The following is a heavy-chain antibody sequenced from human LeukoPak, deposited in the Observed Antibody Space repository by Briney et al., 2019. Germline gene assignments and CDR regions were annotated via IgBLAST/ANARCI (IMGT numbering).Heavy chain of an antibody. Sequence: GGSLRLSCAASGFTFSSYGMHSVRQAPGKGLEWVAFIRYDGSNKYYADSVKGRFTISRDNSKNTLYLQMNSLRAEDTAVYYCAKNYRHSSSSLYFDYWGQGTLVTVSS. J-gene: IGHJ4*02. CDR1: GFTFSSYG. CDR3: AKNYRHSSSSLYFDY. V-gene: IGHV3-30*02. CDR2: IRYDGSNK. D-gene: IGHD6-6*01.